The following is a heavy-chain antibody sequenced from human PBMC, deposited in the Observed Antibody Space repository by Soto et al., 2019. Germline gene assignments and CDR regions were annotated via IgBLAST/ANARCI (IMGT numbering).Heavy chain of an antibody. J-gene: IGHJ4*02. Sequence: PGGSLRLSCAASGFTFSSYGMHWVRQAPGKGPEWVAVISYDGSNKYYADSVKGRFTISRDNSKNTLYLQMNSLRAEDTAVYYCAKDREYSSSWPYFDYWGQGTLVTVSS. V-gene: IGHV3-30*18. CDR1: GFTFSSYG. CDR2: ISYDGSNK. CDR3: AKDREYSSSWPYFDY. D-gene: IGHD6-13*01.